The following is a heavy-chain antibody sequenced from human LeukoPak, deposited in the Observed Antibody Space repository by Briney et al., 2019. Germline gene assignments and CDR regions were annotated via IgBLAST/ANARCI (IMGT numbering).Heavy chain of an antibody. Sequence: PSETLSLTCTVSSGSISSDYWSWIRQPPGKGLEWIGYVHASGSTNYHPSLKSRVTISVGTSKNQFSLKLSSVTAADRAVYYCARRLRGDYFDYWGQGILVTVSS. J-gene: IGHJ4*02. D-gene: IGHD2-21*01. CDR2: VHASGST. V-gene: IGHV4-4*09. CDR3: ARRLRGDYFDY. CDR1: SGSISSDY.